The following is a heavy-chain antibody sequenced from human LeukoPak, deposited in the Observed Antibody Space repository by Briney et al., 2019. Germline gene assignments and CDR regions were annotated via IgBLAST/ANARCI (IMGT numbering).Heavy chain of an antibody. CDR3: ARGTSGSYYYYYYYMDV. Sequence: PSETLSLTCSVSGGSISSYYWSWIRQPPGQELECIGYIYYSGSTNYNPSLKSRVTISVDTSKNQFSLKLSSVTAAGTAVYYCARGTSGSYYYYYYYMDVWGKGTTVTVSS. J-gene: IGHJ6*03. CDR1: GGSISSYY. CDR2: IYYSGST. D-gene: IGHD1-26*01. V-gene: IGHV4-59*01.